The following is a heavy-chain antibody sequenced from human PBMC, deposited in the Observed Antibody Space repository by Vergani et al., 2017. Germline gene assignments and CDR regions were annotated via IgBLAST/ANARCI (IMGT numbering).Heavy chain of an antibody. V-gene: IGHV3-30*02. J-gene: IGHJ5*02. CDR3: AKRSGYYLNWFDP. CDR2: IRYDGSNK. Sequence: QVQLVESGGGVVQPGGSRRLSCAASGFTFSSFGMHWVRQAPGKGLEWGAFIRYDGSNKYYADSVKGRFTISRDNSKNTLYLQMNSLRAEDTAVYYCAKRSGYYLNWFDPWGQGTLVTVSS. D-gene: IGHD3-22*01. CDR1: GFTFSSFG.